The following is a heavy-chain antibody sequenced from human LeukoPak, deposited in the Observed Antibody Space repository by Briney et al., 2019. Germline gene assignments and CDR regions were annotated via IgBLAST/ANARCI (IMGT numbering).Heavy chain of an antibody. J-gene: IGHJ3*02. CDR3: VRDHAYAFDM. V-gene: IGHV3-48*01. CDR1: AFIFSNYP. CDR2: ITGKSDTI. D-gene: IGHD3-16*01. Sequence: GGSLRLSCAASAFIFSNYPMNWVRQAPGKGLEWVSYITGKSDTIYYADSVKGRLIISRDNAKNSLYLQMNSLKAEDTAIYYCVRDHAYAFDMWGQGTRVTVSS.